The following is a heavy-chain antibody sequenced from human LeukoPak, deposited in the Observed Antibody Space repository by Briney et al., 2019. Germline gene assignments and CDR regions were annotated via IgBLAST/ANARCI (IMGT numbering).Heavy chain of an antibody. V-gene: IGHV3-43*02. CDR2: ISGDGGTT. J-gene: IGHJ6*02. CDR3: AKDQFGSGSYSLGGMDV. Sequence: GGSLRLSCAASGFTFDDHGMHWVRQAPGEGLEWVSLISGDGGTTYYADSAKGRFTISRDNSKNSLYLQMNNLRTEDTALYYCAKDQFGSGSYSLGGMDVWGQGTTVAVSS. CDR1: GFTFDDHG. D-gene: IGHD3-10*01.